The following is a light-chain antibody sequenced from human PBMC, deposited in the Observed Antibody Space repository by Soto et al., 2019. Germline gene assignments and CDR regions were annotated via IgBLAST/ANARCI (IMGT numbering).Light chain of an antibody. Sequence: EIVLTQSPGTLSLSPGEIATLSCRASQTIGSSYLAWYQHRPGQAPRLLIYGGANRATGIPDRFSATGSETDFTLAISRLEPEDFAVYYCQQYRTPSQTFGQGTKVE. J-gene: IGKJ1*01. CDR3: QQYRTPSQT. V-gene: IGKV3-20*01. CDR2: GGA. CDR1: QTIGSSY.